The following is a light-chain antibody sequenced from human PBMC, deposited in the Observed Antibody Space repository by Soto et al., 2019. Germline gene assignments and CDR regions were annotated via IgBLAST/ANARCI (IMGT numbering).Light chain of an antibody. J-gene: IGKJ1*01. CDR2: GAS. CDR3: QPYMSSVT. V-gene: IGKV3-20*01. CDR1: QSVDSTF. Sequence: EIVLTQSPGSLSLSPGQRATLSCRASQSVDSTFFAWYQKKPGQAPRLLIYGASKRDTGVPDRFSGSGSGTDFTRTISRLEPEDLAVYYCQPYMSSVTFGQGTKVEI.